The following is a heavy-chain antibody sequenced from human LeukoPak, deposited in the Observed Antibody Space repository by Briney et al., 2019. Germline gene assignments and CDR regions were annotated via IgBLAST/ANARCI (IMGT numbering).Heavy chain of an antibody. V-gene: IGHV3-9*01. J-gene: IGHJ6*02. CDR1: GFTFDDYA. CDR3: AKDYGDLDYYGMDV. Sequence: GGCLRLSCASPGFTFDDYAMHWVRQAPGKGLEWVSGFSWNSGSIGYADSVKGRFTISRDNAKNSLYLQMNSLRAEDTALYYCAKDYGDLDYYGMDVWGQGTTVTVSS. D-gene: IGHD4-17*01. CDR2: FSWNSGSI.